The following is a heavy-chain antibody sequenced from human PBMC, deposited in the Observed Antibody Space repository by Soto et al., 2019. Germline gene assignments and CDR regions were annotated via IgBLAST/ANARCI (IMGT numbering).Heavy chain of an antibody. D-gene: IGHD2-21*02. Sequence: QVQLQQWGAGLLKPSETLSLTCAVYGDSFSGPYWTWIRQTPGKGLEWIGENNHSCRTNYHPSLKSRVTISVDTSKNQFSLNLRSVSAAATAVYFCERLEVTSADSFDVWGPGPMVTVSS. CDR1: GDSFSGPY. CDR3: ERLEVTSADSFDV. V-gene: IGHV4-34*01. CDR2: NNHSCRT. J-gene: IGHJ3*01.